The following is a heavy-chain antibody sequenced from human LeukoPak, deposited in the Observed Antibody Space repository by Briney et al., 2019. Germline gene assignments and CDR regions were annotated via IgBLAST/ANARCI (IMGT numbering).Heavy chain of an antibody. Sequence: ASVKVSCKASGYTFTGYYIHWVRQATGQGLEWMGWMNPNSGNTGYAQKFQGRVTMTRDTSISTAYMELTSLRSEDTAVYYCARKGASDYWGQGTLVTVSS. CDR3: ARKGASDY. V-gene: IGHV1-8*02. J-gene: IGHJ4*02. CDR1: GYTFTGYY. CDR2: MNPNSGNT.